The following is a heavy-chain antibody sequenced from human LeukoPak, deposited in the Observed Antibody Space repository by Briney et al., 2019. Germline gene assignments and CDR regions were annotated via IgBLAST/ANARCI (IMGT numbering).Heavy chain of an antibody. Sequence: SETLSLTCAVYGGSFSGYYWSWIRQPPGKGLEWIGEINHSGSTNYNPSLKSRVTISVDTSKNQSSLKLSSVTAADTAVYYCARTMVRGVIITKRHNWFDPWGQGTLVTVSS. CDR3: ARTMVRGVIITKRHNWFDP. D-gene: IGHD3-10*01. CDR2: INHSGST. J-gene: IGHJ5*02. V-gene: IGHV4-34*01. CDR1: GGSFSGYY.